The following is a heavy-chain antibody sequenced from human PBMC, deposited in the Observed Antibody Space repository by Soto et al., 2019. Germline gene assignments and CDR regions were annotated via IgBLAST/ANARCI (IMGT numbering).Heavy chain of an antibody. CDR1: GATFSRDT. V-gene: IGHV1-69*08. CDR2: ITPVLGVE. Sequence: QVHLVQSGAEVKKPGSSVKVSCKASGATFSRDTFSWVRQAPGQGLEWVGRITPVLGVEIYAQRFQGRVTITAATAATAVYMELSSLTSEDTAMFICARDQTGFDYWGQGTLVTVSS. CDR3: ARDQTGFDY. J-gene: IGHJ4*02.